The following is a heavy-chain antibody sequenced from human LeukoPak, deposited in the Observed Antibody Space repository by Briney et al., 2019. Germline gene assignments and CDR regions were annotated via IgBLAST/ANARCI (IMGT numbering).Heavy chain of an antibody. Sequence: ASVKVSCKASGYTFTKYYIHWVRRAPGQGLEWMGRINPSSGTTSYPQKFQGRVTMTRDTSTSTVYVELSRLRSEDTAIYYGARDRAFAGTKEDAFDNWGQGTMVTVSS. CDR3: ARDRAFAGTKEDAFDN. V-gene: IGHV1-46*01. J-gene: IGHJ3*02. CDR2: INPSSGTT. CDR1: GYTFTKYY. D-gene: IGHD6-19*01.